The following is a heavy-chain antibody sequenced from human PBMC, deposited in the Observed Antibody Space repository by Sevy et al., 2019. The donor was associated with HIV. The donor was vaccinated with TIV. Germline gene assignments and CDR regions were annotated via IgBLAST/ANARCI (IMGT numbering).Heavy chain of an antibody. CDR3: VRGTGIRNLYYFDH. V-gene: IGHV3-48*01. CDR1: GFSFNSYS. Sequence: GGSLRLCCEVPGFSFNSYSFNWVRQAPGKGLEWISYITSSSHITYYAESVQGRFTISRDNVKKSLYLQMNSLRVEDTAIYYCVRGTGIRNLYYFDHWGQGTLVTVSS. J-gene: IGHJ4*02. CDR2: ITSSSHIT. D-gene: IGHD1-1*01.